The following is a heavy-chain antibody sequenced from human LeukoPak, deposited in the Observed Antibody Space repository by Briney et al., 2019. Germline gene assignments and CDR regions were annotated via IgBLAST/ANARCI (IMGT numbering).Heavy chain of an antibody. CDR3: ARESYRGGYYFDY. CDR1: GFTFSSYE. CDR2: ISSSGSTI. D-gene: IGHD3-22*01. V-gene: IGHV3-48*03. Sequence: GGSLRLSCAASGFTFSSYEMNWVRQAPGKGLEWVSYISSSGSTIYYADSVKGRFTTSRDNAKNSLYLQMNSPRAEDTAVYYCARESYRGGYYFDYWGQGTLVTVSS. J-gene: IGHJ4*02.